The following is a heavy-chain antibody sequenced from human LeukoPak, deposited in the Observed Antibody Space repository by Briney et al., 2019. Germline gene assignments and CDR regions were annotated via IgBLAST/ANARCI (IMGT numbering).Heavy chain of an antibody. V-gene: IGHV3-7*01. CDR1: GFTFSSYW. D-gene: IGHD4-17*01. CDR3: ARSFYGDYGNWFDP. CDR2: VKQDGSEK. J-gene: IGHJ5*02. Sequence: GGSLRLSCAASGFTFSSYWMSWVRQAPGKGLEWVANVKQDGSEKYYVDSVKGRFTISRDHAKNSLYLQMNSLRAEDTAVYYCARSFYGDYGNWFDPWGQGTLVTVSS.